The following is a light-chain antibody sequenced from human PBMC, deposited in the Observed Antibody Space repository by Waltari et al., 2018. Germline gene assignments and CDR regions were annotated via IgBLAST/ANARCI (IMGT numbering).Light chain of an antibody. CDR3: AAWDDSLSAWV. Sequence: QSVLTPPPSASGTPGQRVTLSSSGSNSNLRSNYVNWYPQLPGTAPKLLIYRSNQRLSGVPDRFSASKSGTSASLAISGLRSEDEADYYCAAWDDSLSAWVFGGGTKLTVL. CDR2: RSN. J-gene: IGLJ3*02. CDR1: NSNLRSNY. V-gene: IGLV1-47*01.